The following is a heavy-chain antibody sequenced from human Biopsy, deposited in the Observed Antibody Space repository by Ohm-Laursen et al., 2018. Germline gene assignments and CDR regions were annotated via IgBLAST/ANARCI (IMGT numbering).Heavy chain of an antibody. CDR3: ATTRSFDN. CDR1: GFSFSDYY. Sequence: SLRLSCAASGFSFSDYYMIWIRQAPGKGLEWVSYISSSGRTMYYADSVKGRLTISRDNANKPLYLQMNSLRAEDTAVYYCATTRSFDNWGQGTLVTVSS. V-gene: IGHV3-11*01. CDR2: ISSSGRTM. J-gene: IGHJ4*02. D-gene: IGHD5-24*01.